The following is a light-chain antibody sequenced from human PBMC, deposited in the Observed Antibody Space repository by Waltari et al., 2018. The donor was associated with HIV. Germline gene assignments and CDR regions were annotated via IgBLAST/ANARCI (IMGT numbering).Light chain of an antibody. CDR2: EVS. J-gene: IGLJ2*01. V-gene: IGLV2-14*01. Sequence: QSALTQPASVSGSPGQSITISCTGTSSDVGGYNYVSWYQQHPGTAPQRMIYEVSTRPSGVSNRFSGSKSGNTASLTISGLQAEDEADYYCSSYTSSSTLVVFGGGTKLTVL. CDR3: SSYTSSSTLVV. CDR1: SSDVGGYNY.